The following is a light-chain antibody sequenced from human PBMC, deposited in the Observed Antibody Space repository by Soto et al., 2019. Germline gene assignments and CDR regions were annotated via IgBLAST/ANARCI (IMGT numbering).Light chain of an antibody. V-gene: IGKV3-11*01. CDR1: QSISSY. J-gene: IGKJ5*01. CDR2: DAS. Sequence: EIVLTQSPATLPLSPGERATLSSRASQSISSYLAWFQQTTGQAPRLLIYDASHRDTGVPARFIGSGSGTDCTLPISRLEPEDFLVYFCQQRSNWPITFGQGTRLEIK. CDR3: QQRSNWPIT.